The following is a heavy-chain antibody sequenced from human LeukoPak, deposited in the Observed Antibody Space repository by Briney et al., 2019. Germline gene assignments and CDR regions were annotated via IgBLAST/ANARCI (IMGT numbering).Heavy chain of an antibody. Sequence: GGSLRLSCVASGFSFSNAYLSWVRQAPGKGLEWVSRINSVGSSTSYADSVKGRFTISRDNAKNTLYLQMNSLRAEDTAVYYCARERTSGWDAFDTWGQGTLVTVSS. CDR3: ARERTSGWDAFDT. CDR2: INSVGSST. V-gene: IGHV3-74*01. CDR1: GFSFSNAY. D-gene: IGHD6-19*01. J-gene: IGHJ5*02.